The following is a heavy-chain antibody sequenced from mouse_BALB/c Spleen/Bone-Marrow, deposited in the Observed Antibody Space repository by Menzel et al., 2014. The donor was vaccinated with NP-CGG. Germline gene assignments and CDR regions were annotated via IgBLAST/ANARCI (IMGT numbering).Heavy chain of an antibody. J-gene: IGHJ3*01. CDR3: ARHWDYDYGFAY. Sequence: VKLMESGPGLVAPSQSLSITCTVSGFSLTDYGVSWIRRPPGKGLEWLGVLWGGGTTYYNSTLKSRLSISRDNSKGXVFLKMNSLQTDDTAIYYCARHWDYDYGFAYWGQGTLVTVSA. CDR2: LWGGGTT. CDR1: GFSLTDYG. V-gene: IGHV2-6-5*01. D-gene: IGHD2-4*01.